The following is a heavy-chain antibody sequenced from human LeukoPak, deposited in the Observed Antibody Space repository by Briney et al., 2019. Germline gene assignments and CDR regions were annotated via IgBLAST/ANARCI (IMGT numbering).Heavy chain of an antibody. V-gene: IGHV3-23*01. CDR3: AKDHYWSIDY. D-gene: IGHD3-3*01. CDR1: GFTFSNYA. CDR2: ISGGGGST. J-gene: IGHJ4*02. Sequence: PGGSLRLSCAASGFTFSNYAMSWVRQAPGKGLEWVSAISGGGGSTYYADSVKGRFTISRDNSKNTLYLQMDSLRAEDTGVYYCAKDHYWSIDYWGRGTLVTVSS.